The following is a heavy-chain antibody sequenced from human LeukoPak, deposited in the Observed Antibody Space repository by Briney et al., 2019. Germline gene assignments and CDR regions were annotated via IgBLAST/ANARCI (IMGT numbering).Heavy chain of an antibody. CDR3: ARVPPDEGLVFDY. CDR2: IYYSGST. V-gene: IGHV4-31*03. D-gene: IGHD6-6*01. CDR1: VGSISSGGYY. J-gene: IGHJ4*02. Sequence: SQTLSLTCTVSVGSISSGGYYWRWIRQHPGKGLEWIGYIYYSGSTYYNPSLKSRVTISVDTSKNQFSLKLSSVTAADTAVYYCARVPPDEGLVFDYWGQGTLVTVSS.